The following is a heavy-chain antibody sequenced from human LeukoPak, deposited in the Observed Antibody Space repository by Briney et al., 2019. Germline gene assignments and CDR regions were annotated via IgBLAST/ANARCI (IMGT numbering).Heavy chain of an antibody. CDR1: GFTFSSYS. D-gene: IGHD4-17*01. J-gene: IGHJ1*01. CDR2: ISSSSSYI. CDR3: AREATVTTGKYFQH. V-gene: IGHV3-21*01. Sequence: PGGSLRPSCAASGFTFSSYSMNWVRQAPGKGLEWVSSISSSSSYIYYADSVKGRFTISRDNAKNSLYLQMNSLRAEDTAVYYCAREATVTTGKYFQHWGQGTLVTVSS.